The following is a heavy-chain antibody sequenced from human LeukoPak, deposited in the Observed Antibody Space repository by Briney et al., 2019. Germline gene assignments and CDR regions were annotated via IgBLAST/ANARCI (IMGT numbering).Heavy chain of an antibody. V-gene: IGHV3-53*01. CDR1: GFTVSSNY. J-gene: IGHJ4*02. CDR3: ASRDRRFGELTASDY. D-gene: IGHD3-10*01. CDR2: IYSGGST. Sequence: GGSLRLSCAASGFTVSSNYMSWVRQAPGKGLEWVSVIYSGGSTYYADSVKGRFTISRDNSKNTLYLQMNSLRAEDTAVYYCASRDRRFGELTASDYWGQGTLVTVSS.